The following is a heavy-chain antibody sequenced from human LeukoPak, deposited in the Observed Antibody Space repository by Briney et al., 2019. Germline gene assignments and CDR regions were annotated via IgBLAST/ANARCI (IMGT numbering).Heavy chain of an antibody. V-gene: IGHV4-59*01. Sequence: PSETLSLTCTVSGGSISSYYWSWIRQPPGRGLEWIGYIYYSGSTNYNPSLKSRVTISVDTSKNQFSLKLSSVTAADTAVYYCARDNWNYGSSMDVWGQGTTVTVSS. J-gene: IGHJ6*02. D-gene: IGHD1-7*01. CDR2: IYYSGST. CDR1: GGSISSYY. CDR3: ARDNWNYGSSMDV.